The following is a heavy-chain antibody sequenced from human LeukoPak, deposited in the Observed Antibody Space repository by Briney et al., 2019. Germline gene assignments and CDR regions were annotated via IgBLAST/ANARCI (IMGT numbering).Heavy chain of an antibody. D-gene: IGHD3-22*01. J-gene: IGHJ3*02. CDR1: GFTFSSYS. CDR3: ARDVPYHDTSEAFDI. V-gene: IGHV3-48*04. Sequence: PGGSLRLSCAASGFTFSSYSMNWVRQAPGKGLEWVSYISSSSSTIYYADSVKGRFTISRDNAKNSLYLQMNSLGAEDTAVYYCARDVPYHDTSEAFDIWGQGTMVTVSS. CDR2: ISSSSSTI.